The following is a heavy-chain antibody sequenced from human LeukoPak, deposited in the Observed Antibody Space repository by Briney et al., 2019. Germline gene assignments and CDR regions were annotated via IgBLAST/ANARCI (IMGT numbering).Heavy chain of an antibody. Sequence: TGGSLRLSCAASGFTFSSCSMNWVRQAPGKGLEWVSSISSSSSYIYYADSVKGRFTISRDNAKNSLYLQMNSLRAEDTAVYYCARDIDDYPFDYWGQGTLVTVSS. CDR3: ARDIDDYPFDY. CDR1: GFTFSSCS. CDR2: ISSSSSYI. J-gene: IGHJ4*02. D-gene: IGHD5-24*01. V-gene: IGHV3-21*01.